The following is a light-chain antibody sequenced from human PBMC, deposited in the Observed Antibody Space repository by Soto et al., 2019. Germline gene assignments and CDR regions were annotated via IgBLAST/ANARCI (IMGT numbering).Light chain of an antibody. CDR3: QRYATAPPFT. CDR1: QSVSS. V-gene: IGKV3-20*01. Sequence: EIVVTLSPGCVSLSAGGGVTLSCMASQSVSSLAWYQQKPGQAPRLLIYGASSRATGIPDRFSGSGSGTDFTLTISRLEPEDFAVYYCQRYATAPPFTFGQGTRLEIK. J-gene: IGKJ5*01. CDR2: GAS.